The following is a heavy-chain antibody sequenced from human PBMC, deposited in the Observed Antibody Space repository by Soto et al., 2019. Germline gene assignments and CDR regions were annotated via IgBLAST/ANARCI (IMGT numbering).Heavy chain of an antibody. V-gene: IGHV5-51*01. CDR1: GYSFTSYW. CDR3: ARRSYDSSGYYWSNYAFDI. J-gene: IGHJ3*02. CDR2: IYPGDSDT. D-gene: IGHD3-22*01. Sequence: GESLKISCKGSGYSFTSYWIGWVRQMPGKGLEYMGIIYPGDSDTRYSPSFQGQVTISADKSISTAFLQWSSLKASDTAMYYCARRSYDSSGYYWSNYAFDIWGQGTMVTVSS.